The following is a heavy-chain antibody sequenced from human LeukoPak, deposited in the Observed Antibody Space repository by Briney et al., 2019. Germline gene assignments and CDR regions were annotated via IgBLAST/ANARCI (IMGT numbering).Heavy chain of an antibody. D-gene: IGHD6-6*01. Sequence: ASVKVSCKASGYTFTGYYMHWVRQAPGQGLEWMGWINPNSGGTNYAQKFQGRVTMTRDTSISTAYMELSRLRPDDTAVYYCARSVQLVRIVDYWGQGTLVTVSS. CDR2: INPNSGGT. CDR1: GYTFTGYY. V-gene: IGHV1-2*02. J-gene: IGHJ4*02. CDR3: ARSVQLVRIVDY.